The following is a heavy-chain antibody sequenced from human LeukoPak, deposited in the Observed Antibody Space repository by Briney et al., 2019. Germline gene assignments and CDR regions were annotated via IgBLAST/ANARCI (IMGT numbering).Heavy chain of an antibody. CDR1: GFTFSNSA. J-gene: IGHJ1*01. CDR3: TTGEH. Sequence: GGSLRLSCAASGFTFSNSALSWVRQAPGKGLEWVSDISGSGGSTYYADSVKGRFTISRDNSKNTLYLQMNSLKTEDTAVYYCTTGEHWGQGTLVTVSS. V-gene: IGHV3-23*01. CDR2: ISGSGGST.